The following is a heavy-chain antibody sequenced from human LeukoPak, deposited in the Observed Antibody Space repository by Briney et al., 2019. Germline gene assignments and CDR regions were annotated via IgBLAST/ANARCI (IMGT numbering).Heavy chain of an antibody. CDR1: GGSFSGYY. CDR2: INHSGST. CDR3: ARAGVDYYDSSGYYPD. D-gene: IGHD3-22*01. V-gene: IGHV4-34*01. Sequence: PSETLSLTCAVYGGSFSGYYWSWIRQPPGKGLEWIGEINHSGSTNYNPSLKSRVTISVDTSKNQFSLKLSSVTAADTAVYYCARAGVDYYDSSGYYPDWGQGTLVTVSS. J-gene: IGHJ4*02.